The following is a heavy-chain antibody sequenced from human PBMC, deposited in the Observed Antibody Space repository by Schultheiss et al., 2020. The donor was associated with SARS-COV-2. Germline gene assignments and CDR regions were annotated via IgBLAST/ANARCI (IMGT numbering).Heavy chain of an antibody. CDR2: INPSGGST. V-gene: IGHV1-46*01. D-gene: IGHD2-15*01. J-gene: IGHJ3*02. CDR1: GYTFTSYY. CDR3: ARWEGYCSGGSCYGGAFDI. Sequence: ASVKVSCKASGYTFTSYYMHWVRQAPGQGLEWMGIINPSGGSTSYVQKFQGWVTMTRDTSISTAYMELSRLRSDDTAVYYCARWEGYCSGGSCYGGAFDIWGQGTMVTVSS.